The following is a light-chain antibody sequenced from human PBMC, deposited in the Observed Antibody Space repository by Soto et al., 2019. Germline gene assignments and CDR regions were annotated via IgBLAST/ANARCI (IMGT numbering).Light chain of an antibody. J-gene: IGKJ5*01. CDR1: QSITSY. CDR3: QQYNNWPIT. V-gene: IGKV1-39*01. CDR2: TAS. Sequence: DIQLTQSPSSLSASVGDRVTITCRASQSITSYLNWYQQKPGKAPTLLIYTASILQSGVPSRFSGSGSGTEFTLTISSLQSEDFEIYYCQQYNNWPITFGQGTRLEI.